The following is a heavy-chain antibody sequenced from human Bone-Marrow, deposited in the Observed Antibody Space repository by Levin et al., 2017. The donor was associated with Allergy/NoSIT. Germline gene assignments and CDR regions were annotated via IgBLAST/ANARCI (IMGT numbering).Heavy chain of an antibody. CDR2: IYHSGST. D-gene: IGHD2-2*01. Sequence: SETLSLTCTVSGGSISSSSYYWGWIRQPPGKGLEWIGSIYHSGSTYYNPSLKSRGTISVDMSNNQFSLKLTSVTAADTAVYYCARQGYCSTSRCFGSPNSFDPWGQGTLVTVSS. CDR3: ARQGYCSTSRCFGSPNSFDP. J-gene: IGHJ5*02. V-gene: IGHV4-39*01. CDR1: GGSISSSSYY.